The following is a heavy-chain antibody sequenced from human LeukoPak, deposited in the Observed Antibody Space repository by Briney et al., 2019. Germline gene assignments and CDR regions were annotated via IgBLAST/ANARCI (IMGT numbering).Heavy chain of an antibody. V-gene: IGHV1-24*01. D-gene: IGHD5-12*01. CDR2: VDPDDGQR. Sequence: GASVKVPCKISGYTLNDISVHWVRQAPGKGLEWMGGVDPDDGQRVYARRFEGRVIMTEDTTTNTDYMELSRVRSEDTAVYFCAAVSGLYTLLDAWGQGALVTVST. J-gene: IGHJ5*02. CDR3: AAVSGLYTLLDA. CDR1: GYTLNDIS.